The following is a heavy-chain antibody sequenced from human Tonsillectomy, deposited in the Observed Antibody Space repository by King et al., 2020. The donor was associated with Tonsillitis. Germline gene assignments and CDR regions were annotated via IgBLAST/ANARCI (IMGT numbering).Heavy chain of an antibody. CDR3: AKDARVSSGSAYYFDY. CDR2: IYSGGSST. CDR1: GFTFSSYA. J-gene: IGHJ4*02. V-gene: IGHV3-23*03. D-gene: IGHD6-19*01. Sequence: EVQLVESGGGLVQPGGSLRLSCAASGFTFSSYAMSWVRQAPGKGLEWVSVIYSGGSSTYYADSVTGRFTISRDNSKNTLYLQMNSLRAEDTAVYYCAKDARVSSGSAYYFDYWGQGTLVTVSS.